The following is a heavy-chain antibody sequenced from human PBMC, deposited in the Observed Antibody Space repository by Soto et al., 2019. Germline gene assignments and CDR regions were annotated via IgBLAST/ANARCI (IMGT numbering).Heavy chain of an antibody. CDR2: IYYSGRT. J-gene: IGHJ3*02. D-gene: IGHD4-17*01. V-gene: IGHV4-61*01. CDR1: GDYVSRGRDY. Sequence: LALTCTVSGDYVSRGRDYWSWIRQTPGEGLAWIGYIYYSGRTNYNPSLKRRVTISVDTSKNPFSLKLSSVTAADTAVYYCARSNDYGDYVDAFDIWGQGTMVTVSS. CDR3: ARSNDYGDYVDAFDI.